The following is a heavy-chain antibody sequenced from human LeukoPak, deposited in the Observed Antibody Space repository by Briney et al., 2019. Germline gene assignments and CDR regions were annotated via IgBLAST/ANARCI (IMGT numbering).Heavy chain of an antibody. CDR2: IYYSGST. D-gene: IGHD3-10*01. CDR3: ARVLNPWFGEFTFDY. Sequence: SETLSLTCTVSGDSISSYYWSWIRQPPGKRLEWIGYIYYSGSTNYNPSLKSRLTISLDTSKNQFSLKLSSVTAADTAVYYCARVLNPWFGEFTFDYWGQGALVIVSS. CDR1: GDSISSYY. J-gene: IGHJ4*02. V-gene: IGHV4-59*01.